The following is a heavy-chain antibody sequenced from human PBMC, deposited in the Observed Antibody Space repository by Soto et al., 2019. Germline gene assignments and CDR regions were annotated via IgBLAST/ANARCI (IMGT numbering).Heavy chain of an antibody. V-gene: IGHV1-46*03. Sequence: GASVKVSCKASGYTFTSYYMHWVRQAPGQGLEWMGTINPSGGSTSYAQKFQGRVTMTRDTSTSTVYMELSSLRSEDTAVYYCARDDVNYYDSSGSPQDYWGQGTLVTVSS. CDR1: GYTFTSYY. CDR3: ARDDVNYYDSSGSPQDY. D-gene: IGHD3-22*01. CDR2: INPSGGST. J-gene: IGHJ4*02.